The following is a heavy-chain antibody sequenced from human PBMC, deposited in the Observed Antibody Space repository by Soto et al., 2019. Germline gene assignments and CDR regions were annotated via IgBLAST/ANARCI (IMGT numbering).Heavy chain of an antibody. J-gene: IGHJ5*02. CDR2: ISGSGGST. CDR1: GFTFSSYA. Sequence: PGGSLRLSCAASGFTFSSYAMSWVRQAPGKGLEWVSAISGSGGSTYYADSVKGRFTISRDNSKNTLYLQMNSLRAEDTAVYYCAKDRYNWNYSPGWFDPWGQGTLVTVSS. CDR3: AKDRYNWNYSPGWFDP. D-gene: IGHD1-7*01. V-gene: IGHV3-23*01.